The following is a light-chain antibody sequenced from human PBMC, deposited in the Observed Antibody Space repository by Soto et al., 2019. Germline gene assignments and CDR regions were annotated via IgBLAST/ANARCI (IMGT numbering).Light chain of an antibody. J-gene: IGKJ1*01. CDR2: GAS. V-gene: IGKV3-15*01. Sequence: EIVMTQSPATLSVSPGERATLSCRASQSVSSNLAWYQQKPGQAPRLLIYGASTRATGIPARFSGSGSGTEFTPTISSLQAEDVAVYYYQQHNSWPCTFGQGTKVEIK. CDR3: QQHNSWPCT. CDR1: QSVSSN.